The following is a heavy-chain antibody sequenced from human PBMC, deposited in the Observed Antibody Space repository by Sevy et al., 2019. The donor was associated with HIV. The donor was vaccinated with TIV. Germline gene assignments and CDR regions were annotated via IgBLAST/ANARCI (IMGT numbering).Heavy chain of an antibody. J-gene: IGHJ4*02. D-gene: IGHD3-22*01. CDR1: GFSFSKYG. CDR3: VRGADYYDRGGANCDS. CDR2: IWYDGSSE. V-gene: IGHV3-33*01. Sequence: GGSLRLSCAASGFSFSKYGMHWVRQAPGKGLEWVALIWYDGSSEYYADSVKGRFTISRDSSNNTLYLQVNSLRAEDTAVYYCVRGADYYDRGGANCDSWGQGTLVTVSS.